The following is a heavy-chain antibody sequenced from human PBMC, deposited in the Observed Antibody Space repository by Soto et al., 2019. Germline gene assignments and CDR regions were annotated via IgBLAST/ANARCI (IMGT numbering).Heavy chain of an antibody. CDR3: ARLANYGGNPLDY. J-gene: IGHJ4*02. D-gene: IGHD4-17*01. V-gene: IGHV3-72*01. Sequence: PGGSLRLSCAASGFTFSSYEMNWVRQAPGKGLEWVGRTRNKANSYTTEYAASVKGRFTISRDDSKNSLYLQMNSLKSEDTAVYYCARLANYGGNPLDYWGQGTLVTVSS. CDR1: GFTFSSYE. CDR2: TRNKANSYTT.